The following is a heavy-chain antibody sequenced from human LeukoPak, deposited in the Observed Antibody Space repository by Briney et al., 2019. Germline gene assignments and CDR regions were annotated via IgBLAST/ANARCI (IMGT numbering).Heavy chain of an antibody. CDR3: ARGHSSRTTQFDY. CDR2: ISYDGRHT. Sequence: PGGSLRLSCAASGFTLSSSAMHWVRQTPGKGLEWVAAISYDGRHTYYADSVKGRFTISRDNSKNTLYLQMNSLRAEDTAVYYCARGHSSRTTQFDYWGQGTLVTVSS. V-gene: IGHV3-30*04. D-gene: IGHD6-13*01. J-gene: IGHJ4*02. CDR1: GFTLSSSA.